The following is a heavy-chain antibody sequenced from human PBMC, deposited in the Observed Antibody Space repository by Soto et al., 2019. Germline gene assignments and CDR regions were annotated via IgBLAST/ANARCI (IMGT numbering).Heavy chain of an antibody. CDR1: GFTFNKHG. V-gene: IGHV3-30*18. Sequence: QVQLVESGGGVVQPGRSLRLSCAASGFTFNKHGMHWVRQAPGKGLEWVAVISYDGGNQYYADSVKGRFTISRDNSKTTVYLQMTALRPEDAAMYYCAKAHGYSIGWRADSWGQGTRVTVSS. D-gene: IGHD6-19*01. CDR3: AKAHGYSIGWRADS. J-gene: IGHJ4*02. CDR2: ISYDGGNQ.